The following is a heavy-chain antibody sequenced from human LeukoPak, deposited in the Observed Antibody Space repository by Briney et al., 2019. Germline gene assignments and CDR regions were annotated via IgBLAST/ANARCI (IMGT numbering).Heavy chain of an antibody. J-gene: IGHJ3*02. CDR1: GGPINSYY. V-gene: IGHV4-59*01. Sequence: SETLSLTCTVSGGPINSYYWSWIRQPPGKGLEWIGYIYYSGTTNYNPSLKSRVTISVDTSKNQFSLKLSSVTAADTAVYYCARGYSGSYYLDPSFDIWGQGTMVTVSS. D-gene: IGHD1-26*01. CDR2: IYYSGTT. CDR3: ARGYSGSYYLDPSFDI.